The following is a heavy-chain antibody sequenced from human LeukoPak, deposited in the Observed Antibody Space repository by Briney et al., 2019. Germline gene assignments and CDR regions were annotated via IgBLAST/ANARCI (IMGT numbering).Heavy chain of an antibody. CDR3: ARFRTAHYYDSSGYYPPGY. CDR2: ISAYNGNT. J-gene: IGHJ4*02. D-gene: IGHD3-22*01. CDR1: GYSLASYC. V-gene: IGHV1-18*01. Sequence: VKPSFKASGYSLASYCMSWLRQSPGQGLEWMGWISAYNGNTNYAQKLQGRVTMTTDTSTSTAYMELRSLRSDDTAVYYCARFRTAHYYDSSGYYPPGYWGQGTLVTVSS.